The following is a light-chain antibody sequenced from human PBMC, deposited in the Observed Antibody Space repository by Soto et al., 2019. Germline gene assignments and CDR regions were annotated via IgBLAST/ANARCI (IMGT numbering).Light chain of an antibody. CDR1: SSDVAGYNY. J-gene: IGLJ2*01. CDR2: EVS. V-gene: IGLV2-8*01. Sequence: QSVLTQPPSASGSPGQSVTISCTGTSSDVAGYNYVSWYQQHPGKAPKLMIYEVSKRPSGVPDRFSGYKSGNTASLTVSGLQAEDEADYFCTSYAGSNSVVFGGGTKLTVL. CDR3: TSYAGSNSVV.